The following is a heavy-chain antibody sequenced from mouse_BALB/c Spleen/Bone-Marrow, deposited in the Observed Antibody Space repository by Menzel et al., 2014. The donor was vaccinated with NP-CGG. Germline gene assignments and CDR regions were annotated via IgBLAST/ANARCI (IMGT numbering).Heavy chain of an antibody. V-gene: IGHV5-17*02. CDR1: GFTFSSFG. J-gene: IGHJ4*01. Sequence: DVKLVESGGGLVQPGGSRKLSCAASGFTFSSFGMHWVRQAPEKGLEWVAYISNGSSPIYYADTVKGRFTISRDNPKNTLFLQMTNLRSEDTAMYYCARKGAMITHYYAMDYWGQGTSVTVPS. CDR3: ARKGAMITHYYAMDY. D-gene: IGHD2-4*01. CDR2: ISNGSSPI.